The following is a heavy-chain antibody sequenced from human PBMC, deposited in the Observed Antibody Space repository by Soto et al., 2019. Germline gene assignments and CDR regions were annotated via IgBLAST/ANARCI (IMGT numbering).Heavy chain of an antibody. CDR1: GGTFSSYA. D-gene: IGHD2-2*01. J-gene: IGHJ4*02. CDR2: IIPIFGTA. CDR3: ARDGGYCSSTSCPGDY. V-gene: IGHV1-69*06. Sequence: QVQLVQSGAEVKKPGSSVKVSCKASGGTFSSYAISWVRQAPGQGLEWMGGIIPIFGTANYAQKFQGRVTITADKSTSTAYMELSGLRSEDTAVYYCARDGGYCSSTSCPGDYWGQGTLVTVSS.